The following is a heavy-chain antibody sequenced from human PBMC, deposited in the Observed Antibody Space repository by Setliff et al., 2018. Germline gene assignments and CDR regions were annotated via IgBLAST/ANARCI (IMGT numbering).Heavy chain of an antibody. V-gene: IGHV1-2*02. J-gene: IGHJ4*02. CDR1: GYTFTDYY. D-gene: IGHD4-17*01. Sequence: GASVTVSCKASGYTFTDYYIHWVRQAPGQGLEWMGWINPNSGGTNPAQRFQGRVTITRDTSNSTDYMDLSRLTSDDTAVYYCAREVLSTAVAWDYWGQETLVTVSS. CDR3: AREVLSTAVAWDY. CDR2: INPNSGGT.